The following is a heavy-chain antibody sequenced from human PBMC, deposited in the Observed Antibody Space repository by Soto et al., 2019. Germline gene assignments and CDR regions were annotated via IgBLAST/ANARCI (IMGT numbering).Heavy chain of an antibody. Sequence: GASVKVSCKASGGTFSSYTISWVRQAPGQGLEWMGRIIPILGIANYAQKFQGRVTITADKSTSTAYMELSSLRSEDTAVYYCASQREYCSSTSCYGGVDYWGQGTLVTVSS. CDR3: ASQREYCSSTSCYGGVDY. CDR2: IIPILGIA. J-gene: IGHJ4*02. V-gene: IGHV1-69*02. CDR1: GGTFSSYT. D-gene: IGHD2-2*01.